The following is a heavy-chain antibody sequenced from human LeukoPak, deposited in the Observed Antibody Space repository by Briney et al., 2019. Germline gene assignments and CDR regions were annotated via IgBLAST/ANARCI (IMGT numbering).Heavy chain of an antibody. V-gene: IGHV3-30*02. CDR2: IRYDGSNK. CDR3: AKPLPGSHQRGAFDI. D-gene: IGHD1-26*01. J-gene: IGHJ3*02. Sequence: GGSLRLSCAASGFTFSSYAMNWVRQAPGKGLEWVAYIRYDGSNKYYTDSVKGRFTISRDNSKNTLYLQMNSLRGEDTAVYYCAKPLPGSHQRGAFDIWGQGTMVTVSS. CDR1: GFTFSSYA.